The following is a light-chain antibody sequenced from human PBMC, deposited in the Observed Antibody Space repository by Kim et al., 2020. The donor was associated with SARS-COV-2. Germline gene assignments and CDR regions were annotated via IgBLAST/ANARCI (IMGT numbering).Light chain of an antibody. V-gene: IGLV3-19*01. J-gene: IGLJ2*01. CDR2: AKN. CDR3: YSRDSSGNHLV. CDR1: SLRSYY. Sequence: SSELTQDPAVSVALGQTVRITFQGDSLRSYYASWYQQKSGQAPILVIYAKNNRPSGIPDRFSGSSSGNTASLTITVAQAEDEADYYCYSRDSSGNHLVFGGGTQLTVL.